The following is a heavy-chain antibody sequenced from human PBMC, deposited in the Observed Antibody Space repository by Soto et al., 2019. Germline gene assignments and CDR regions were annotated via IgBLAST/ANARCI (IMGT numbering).Heavy chain of an antibody. CDR1: GYSFTSYW. V-gene: IGHV5-51*01. J-gene: IGHJ6*02. CDR2: IYPGDSDT. Sequence: GESLKISCKGSGYSFTSYWIGWERQMPWKGLEWMGIIYPGDSDTRYSPSFQGQVTISADKSISTAYLQWSSLKASDTAMYYCARHINGDITTFGVVPGYYFYGMEVWGQETKVTVSS. CDR3: ARHINGDITTFGVVPGYYFYGMEV. D-gene: IGHD3-3*01.